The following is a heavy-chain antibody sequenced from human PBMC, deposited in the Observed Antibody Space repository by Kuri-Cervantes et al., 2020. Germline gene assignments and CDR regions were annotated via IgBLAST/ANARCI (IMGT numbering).Heavy chain of an antibody. CDR3: ARDGCSSTSCYYFSAFDI. CDR2: INHSGST. Sequence: ESLKISCTVSGGSISSSSYYWGWIRQPPGKGLEWIGEINHSGSTNYNPSLKSRVTISEDTSKNQFSLKLSSVTAADTAVYYCARDGCSSTSCYYFSAFDIWGQGTMVTVSS. V-gene: IGHV4-39*07. D-gene: IGHD2-2*01. J-gene: IGHJ3*02. CDR1: GGSISSSSYY.